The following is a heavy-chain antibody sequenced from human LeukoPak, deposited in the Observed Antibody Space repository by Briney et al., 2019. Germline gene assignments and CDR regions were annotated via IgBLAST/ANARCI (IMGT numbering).Heavy chain of an antibody. Sequence: PGGSLRLSCAGSGFIFRDYWLTWVRQAPGQGLEWVANINPDGSDKNYVDSLKGRFTIFRDNAKNLLFLQMNSLRVEDTAVYYCAGPPQAGPFDYWGQGTLVTVSS. V-gene: IGHV3-7*01. CDR1: GFIFRDYW. CDR2: INPDGSDK. CDR3: AGPPQAGPFDY. D-gene: IGHD6-19*01. J-gene: IGHJ4*02.